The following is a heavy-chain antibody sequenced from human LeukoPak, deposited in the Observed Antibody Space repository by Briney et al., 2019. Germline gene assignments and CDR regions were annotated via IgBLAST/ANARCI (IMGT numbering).Heavy chain of an antibody. V-gene: IGHV4-59*11. CDR2: IYNSATT. J-gene: IGHJ3*01. Sequence: SETLSLTCTVSGDSTRSHYCAWIRQSPGKGLEWIGHIYNSATTDYNPSFKSRVTISLDTSKKQFSLKMTSVTALDSAVYYCARGGEGYNDDAFEVWGLGTAVTVSS. CDR3: ARGGEGYNDDAFEV. CDR1: GDSTRSHY. D-gene: IGHD5-24*01.